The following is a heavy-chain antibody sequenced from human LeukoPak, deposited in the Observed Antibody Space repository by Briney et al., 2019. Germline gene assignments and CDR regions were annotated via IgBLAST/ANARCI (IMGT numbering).Heavy chain of an antibody. CDR1: GFTFSDYN. CDR3: ARSIGMTGGGVDV. D-gene: IGHD4-23*01. V-gene: IGHV3-11*01. J-gene: IGHJ6*02. Sequence: PGGSLRLSCAASGFTFSDYNMNWVRQAPGKGLEWVSYITDSGSTIHYADSVKGRFTISRGNAKNSLYLQMNSLRAEDTAVYYCARSIGMTGGGVDVWGQGTTVTVSS. CDR2: ITDSGSTI.